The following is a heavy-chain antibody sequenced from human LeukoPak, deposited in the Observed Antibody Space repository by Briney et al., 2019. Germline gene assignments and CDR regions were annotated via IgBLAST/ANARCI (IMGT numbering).Heavy chain of an antibody. V-gene: IGHV4-28*05. J-gene: IGHJ4*02. Sequence: ASETLSLTCVVSGFSINSSNWWGWIRQPPGRGLEWIGYVYYSGAIYYNPSLKSRVTMSVDTSKNRVSLELSSVTAVDTAVYYCAKKPNSLYYFDYWGQVTLVTVSS. CDR2: VYYSGAI. CDR3: AKKPNSLYYFDY. D-gene: IGHD4-23*01. CDR1: GFSINSSNW.